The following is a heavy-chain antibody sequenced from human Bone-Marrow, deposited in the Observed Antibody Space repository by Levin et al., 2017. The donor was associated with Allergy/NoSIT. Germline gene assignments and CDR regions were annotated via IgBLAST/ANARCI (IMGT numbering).Heavy chain of an antibody. J-gene: IGHJ4*02. CDR3: ARGLGGSGFDVSDR. CDR2: INDRGGNA. V-gene: IGHV3-64*02. Sequence: LSLTCVASGFRFSGYSMHWVRQAPGKGLEYVATINDRGGNAYYGDSVKGRFTVSRDDSTNAVFLQMGSLRGDDTGIYYCARGLGGSGFDVSDRWGQGTLVTVSS. CDR1: GFRFSGYS. D-gene: IGHD5-12*01.